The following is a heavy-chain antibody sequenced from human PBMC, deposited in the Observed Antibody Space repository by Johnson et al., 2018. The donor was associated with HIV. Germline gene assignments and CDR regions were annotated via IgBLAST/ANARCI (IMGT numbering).Heavy chain of an antibody. Sequence: QVQLVESGGGVVQPGRSLRLSCAASGFTFSRYGMHWVRQAPGKGLEWVAFIRYDGSNKYYADSVKGRFTISGDNSKNTLSLQMNSLRAEDTAVYYCAKDTVWSSGYYGGAFDLWGQGTMVTVSS. CDR1: GFTFSRYG. J-gene: IGHJ3*01. V-gene: IGHV3-30*02. CDR3: AKDTVWSSGYYGGAFDL. CDR2: IRYDGSNK. D-gene: IGHD3-22*01.